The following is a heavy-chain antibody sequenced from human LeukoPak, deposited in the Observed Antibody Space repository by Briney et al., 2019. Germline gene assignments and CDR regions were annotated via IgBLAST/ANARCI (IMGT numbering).Heavy chain of an antibody. Sequence: PGGSLRLSCAASGFTFSSCSMNWVRQAPGKGLEWVSFISSSSSYIYYADSVKGRFTISRDNAKNSLYLQMNSLRAEDTAVYYCASSYRLVTRKPRDYWGQGTLVTVSS. V-gene: IGHV3-21*04. D-gene: IGHD3-9*01. CDR1: GFTFSSCS. J-gene: IGHJ4*02. CDR2: ISSSSSYI. CDR3: ASSYRLVTRKPRDY.